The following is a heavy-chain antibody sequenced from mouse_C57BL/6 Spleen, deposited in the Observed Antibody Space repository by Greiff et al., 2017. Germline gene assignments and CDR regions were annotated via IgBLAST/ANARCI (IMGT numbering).Heavy chain of an antibody. CDR1: GYTFTDYY. V-gene: IGHV1-19*01. CDR2: INPYNGGT. Sequence: EVQLQQSGPVLVKPGASVKMSCKASGYTFTDYYMNWVKQSHGKSLEWIGVINPYNGGTSYNQKFKGKATLTVDKSSSTAYMELNSLTSEDSAVYYCASPNPSIYYGPYYAMDYWGQGTSVTVSS. CDR3: ASPNPSIYYGPYYAMDY. J-gene: IGHJ4*01. D-gene: IGHD2-1*01.